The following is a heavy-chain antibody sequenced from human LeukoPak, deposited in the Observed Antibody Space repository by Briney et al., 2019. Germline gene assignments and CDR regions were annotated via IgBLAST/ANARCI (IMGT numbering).Heavy chain of an antibody. CDR1: GYTFTGYY. J-gene: IGHJ4*02. D-gene: IGHD3-3*01. CDR3: ARVGSAGHYDFWSGYSTYSY. Sequence: ASVKVSCKASGYTFTGYYMHWVRQAPGQGLEWMGWINPNSGGTNYAQKFQGTVTMTRDTSISTAYMELSRLRSDDTAVYYCARVGSAGHYDFWSGYSTYSYWGQGTLVTVSS. CDR2: INPNSGGT. V-gene: IGHV1-2*02.